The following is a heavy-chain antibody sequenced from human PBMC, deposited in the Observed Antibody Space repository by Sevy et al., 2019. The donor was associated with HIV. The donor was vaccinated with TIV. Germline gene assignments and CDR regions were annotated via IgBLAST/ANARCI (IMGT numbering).Heavy chain of an antibody. J-gene: IGHJ5*02. CDR1: GGSINSYY. Sequence: NPSLTCSVSGGSINSYYWTWIRQPPGKGLEWIGYIYDNGITSYNPSLQGRVTISLDTSMSQFTLKMTSVSAADTAIYYCAREAWGIIAHWGQGTLVTVSS. V-gene: IGHV4-59*13. CDR3: AREAWGIIAH. CDR2: IYDNGIT. D-gene: IGHD7-27*01.